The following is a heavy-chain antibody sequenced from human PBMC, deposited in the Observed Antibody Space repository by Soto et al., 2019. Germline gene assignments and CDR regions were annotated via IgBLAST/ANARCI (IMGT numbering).Heavy chain of an antibody. D-gene: IGHD6-19*01. CDR2: INHSGST. CDR1: GGSFSGYY. J-gene: IGHJ4*02. V-gene: IGHV4-34*01. CDR3: ARVYGIAVAPRKTRDY. Sequence: KSSETLSLTCAIYGGSFSGYYWSWIRQPPGKGLEWIGEINHSGSTNYNPSLKSRVTISVDTSKNQFSLKLSYVTAADTAVYYCARVYGIAVAPRKTRDYWGQGTLVTVSS.